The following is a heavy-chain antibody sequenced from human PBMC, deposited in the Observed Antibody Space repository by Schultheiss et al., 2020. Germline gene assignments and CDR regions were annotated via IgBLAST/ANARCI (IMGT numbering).Heavy chain of an antibody. J-gene: IGHJ3*02. Sequence: GGSLRLSCAASGFTFDDYAMHWVRQAPGKGLEWVSGISWNSGSIGYADSVKGRFTISRDNAKNSLYLQMNSLRAEDTAVYYCARGLRSDWGVRLDAFDIWGQGTMVAVSS. V-gene: IGHV3-9*01. CDR2: ISWNSGSI. CDR3: ARGLRSDWGVRLDAFDI. D-gene: IGHD7-27*01. CDR1: GFTFDDYA.